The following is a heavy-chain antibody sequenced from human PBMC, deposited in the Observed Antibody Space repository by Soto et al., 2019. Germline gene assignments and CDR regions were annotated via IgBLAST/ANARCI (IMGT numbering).Heavy chain of an antibody. Sequence: QVQLVESGGGVVQPGRSLRLSCAASGFTFSSYAMHWVRQAPGKGLEWVAVISYDGSNKYYADSVKGRFTTSRDNSKNTLYLQMNSLRAEDTAVYYCARGPTVAGDFDYWGQGTLVTVSS. D-gene: IGHD6-19*01. CDR3: ARGPTVAGDFDY. V-gene: IGHV3-30-3*01. CDR2: ISYDGSNK. CDR1: GFTFSSYA. J-gene: IGHJ4*02.